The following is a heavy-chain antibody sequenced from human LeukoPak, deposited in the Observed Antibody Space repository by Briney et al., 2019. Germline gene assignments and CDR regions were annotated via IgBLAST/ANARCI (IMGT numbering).Heavy chain of an antibody. CDR1: GFTFSTYW. J-gene: IGHJ3*02. D-gene: IGHD1-14*01. CDR3: ARDFEREPAFDI. Sequence: GGSLRLSCEASGFTFSTYWMSWVRQAPGKGPERVANIKPDGSDKYYVDSMKGRFTISRDNAKNSLYLQMNSLRAEDTAVYYCARDFEREPAFDIWGQGTMVTVSS. V-gene: IGHV3-7*01. CDR2: IKPDGSDK.